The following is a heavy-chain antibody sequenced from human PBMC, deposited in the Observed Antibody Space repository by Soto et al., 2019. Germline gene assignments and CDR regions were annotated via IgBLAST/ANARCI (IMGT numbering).Heavy chain of an antibody. J-gene: IGHJ4*02. CDR2: ISAYNGNT. CDR1: GYTFTSYG. CDR3: ARDIVVVVAATTNIMYYFDY. D-gene: IGHD2-15*01. V-gene: IGHV1-18*01. Sequence: ASVKVSCKASGYTFTSYGISWVRQAPGQGLEWMGWISAYNGNTNYAQKLQGRVTMTTDTSTSTAYMELRSLRSDDTAVYYCARDIVVVVAATTNIMYYFDYWGQGTLVTVSS.